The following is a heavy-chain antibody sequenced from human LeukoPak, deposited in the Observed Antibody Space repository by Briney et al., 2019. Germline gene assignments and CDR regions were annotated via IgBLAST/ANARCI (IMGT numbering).Heavy chain of an antibody. D-gene: IGHD1-26*01. CDR1: GFTFIDYY. CDR2: ISSSGSTI. J-gene: IGHJ5*02. CDR3: ARGGAVNWFDP. V-gene: IGHV3-11*01. Sequence: RGSLRLSCAASGFTFIDYYMSCIRQAPGNGLEWVSYISSSGSTIYYADSVKGRFTFSKENAENSLYLQMNSLRAEETAVYYCARGGAVNWFDPWGQGTLVTVSS.